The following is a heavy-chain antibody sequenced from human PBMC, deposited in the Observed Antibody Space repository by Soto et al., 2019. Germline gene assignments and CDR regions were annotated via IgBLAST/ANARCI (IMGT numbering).Heavy chain of an antibody. D-gene: IGHD4-4*01. CDR2: IRSKAYGGTT. CDR1: GFTFGDYA. V-gene: IGHV3-49*03. J-gene: IGHJ6*02. Sequence: GGSLRLSCTASGFTFGDYAMSWFRQAPGKGLEWVGFIRSKAYGGTTEYAASVKGRFTISRDDSKSIAYLQMNSLKTEDTAVYYCTRQAVTTTHYYYGMDVWGQGTTVTVSS. CDR3: TRQAVTTTHYYYGMDV.